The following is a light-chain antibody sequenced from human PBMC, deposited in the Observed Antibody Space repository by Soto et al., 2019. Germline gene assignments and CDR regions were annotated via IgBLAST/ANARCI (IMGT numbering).Light chain of an antibody. CDR3: QQYNNWPRT. Sequence: ETVVTQSPATLSVSPGETATLSCGASESVRTNLAWYQQKPGQAPRLLIYGASNRATGIPARFSGSGSGTEFTLTISSLQSEDFAVYYCQQYNNWPRTFGQGTKVDIK. CDR1: ESVRTN. J-gene: IGKJ1*01. V-gene: IGKV3-15*01. CDR2: GAS.